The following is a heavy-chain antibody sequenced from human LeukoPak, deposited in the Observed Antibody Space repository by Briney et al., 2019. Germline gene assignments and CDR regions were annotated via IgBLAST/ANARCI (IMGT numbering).Heavy chain of an antibody. CDR2: IWYDGSNK. CDR1: GFTFSSYG. D-gene: IGHD6-6*01. V-gene: IGHV3-33*06. CDR3: VKDMAARPHYYYAMDV. Sequence: GRSLRLSCAASGFTFSSYGMHGVRQAPGKGLEWVAVIWYDGSNKYYADSVKGRFTISRDNSKNLLYLQMSSLILEGTALYYCVKDMAARPHYYYAMDVWGQGTTVTVTS. J-gene: IGHJ6*02.